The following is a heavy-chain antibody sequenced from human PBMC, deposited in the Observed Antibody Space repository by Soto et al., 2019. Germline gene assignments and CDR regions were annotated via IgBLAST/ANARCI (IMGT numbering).Heavy chain of an antibody. V-gene: IGHV3-30*03. J-gene: IGHJ5*02. CDR2: ISYDGSDK. CDR1: GFTFSDRG. CDR3: ERDSSGVTTRAPADP. D-gene: IGHD3-22*01. Sequence: HPGGSLRLSCSASGFTFSDRGFHWVRQAPGKGLEWVAVISYDGSDKYYADSVKGRFTISRDNSKKTLYLQMTSLRADDTAVYYCERDSSGVTTRAPADPWGQGPLVTVSS.